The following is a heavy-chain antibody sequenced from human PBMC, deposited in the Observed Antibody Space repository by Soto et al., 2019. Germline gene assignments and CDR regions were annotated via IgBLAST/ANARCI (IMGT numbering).Heavy chain of an antibody. D-gene: IGHD2-8*01. CDR1: GGTFSTSA. V-gene: IGHV1-69*12. J-gene: IGHJ6*02. CDR2: IMPIFRTP. Sequence: QVQLEQSGAEVKKPGSSVKVSCKASGGTFSTSAISWVRQAPGQGLEWMGGIMPIFRTPDYAQKFQGRVTVSADESKSPAYMELSGLRSDDTAVYYCARDNDRPQLGGNYYYILDVWGQGTTITVSS. CDR3: ARDNDRPQLGGNYYYILDV.